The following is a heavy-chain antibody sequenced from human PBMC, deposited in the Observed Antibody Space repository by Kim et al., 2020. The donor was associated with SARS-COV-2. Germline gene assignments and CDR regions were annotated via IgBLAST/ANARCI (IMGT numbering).Heavy chain of an antibody. J-gene: IGHJ6*02. CDR1: GFTFSVSA. D-gene: IGHD2-2*01. CDR2: IRAKAYSYAT. V-gene: IGHV3-73*01. Sequence: GGSLRLSCAASGFTFSVSAIHWVRQASGKGLEWVGRIRAKAYSYATAYAASVKGRFTVSRDDSKNTAYLQMNSLETEDTAVYYCTRPEISTSYNYGMDVWGQGTTVTVS. CDR3: TRPEISTSYNYGMDV.